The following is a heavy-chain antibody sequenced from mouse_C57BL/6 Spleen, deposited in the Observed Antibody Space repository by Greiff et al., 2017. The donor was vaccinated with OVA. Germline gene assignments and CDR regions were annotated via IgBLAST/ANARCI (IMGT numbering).Heavy chain of an antibody. J-gene: IGHJ3*01. D-gene: IGHD2-5*01. CDR3: AFYYSNPAWFAY. V-gene: IGHV1-63*01. CDR2: IYPGGGYT. Sequence: VQLQQSGAELVRPGTSVKMSCKASGYTFTNYWIGWAKQRPGHGLEWIGDIYPGGGYTNYNEKFKGKATLTAVKSSSTAYMQFSSLTSEDSAIYYCAFYYSNPAWFAYWGQGTLVTVSA. CDR1: GYTFTNYW.